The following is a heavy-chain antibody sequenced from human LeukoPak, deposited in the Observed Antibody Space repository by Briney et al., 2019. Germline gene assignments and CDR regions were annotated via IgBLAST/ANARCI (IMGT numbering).Heavy chain of an antibody. CDR1: GYTFTNYA. J-gene: IGHJ4*02. CDR3: ARGSYFYGSGSFMGSDY. CDR2: INAGNGNT. Sequence: VSVKVSCKASGYTFTNYAVHWVRQAPGQRLEWMGWINAGNGNTEYSQNFQDRVTITRDTSATTAYMELSSLRSEDTAVYYCARGSYFYGSGSFMGSDYWGQGTLVTVSS. D-gene: IGHD3-10*01. V-gene: IGHV1-3*01.